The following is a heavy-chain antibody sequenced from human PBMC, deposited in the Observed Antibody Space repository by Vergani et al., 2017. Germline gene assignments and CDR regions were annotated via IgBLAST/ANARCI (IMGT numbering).Heavy chain of an antibody. CDR1: GGTFSSYA. Sequence: QVQLVQSGAEVKKSGSSVKVSCKASGGTFSSYAISWVRQAPGQGLEWMGGIIPIFGTANYAQKFQGRVTITADESTSTAYMELSSLRAEDTAVYYCARGTQSSSSTWGDYYYYYMDVWGKGTTVTVSS. J-gene: IGHJ6*03. CDR2: IIPIFGTA. CDR3: ARGTQSSSSTWGDYYYYYMDV. V-gene: IGHV1-69*01. D-gene: IGHD6-6*01.